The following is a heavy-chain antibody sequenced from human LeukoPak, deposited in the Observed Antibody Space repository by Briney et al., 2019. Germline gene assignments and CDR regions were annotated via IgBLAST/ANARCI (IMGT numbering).Heavy chain of an antibody. J-gene: IGHJ5*02. D-gene: IGHD3-3*01. CDR1: GYTFTGYY. CDR3: ARGLRFLEWSGGFGP. V-gene: IGHV1-2*02. Sequence: GASVKVSCKASGYTFTGYYMHWVRQAPGQGLEWMGWINPNSGGTNYARKFQGRVTMTRDTSISTAYMELSRLRSDDTAVYYCARGLRFLEWSGGFGPWGQGTLVTVSS. CDR2: INPNSGGT.